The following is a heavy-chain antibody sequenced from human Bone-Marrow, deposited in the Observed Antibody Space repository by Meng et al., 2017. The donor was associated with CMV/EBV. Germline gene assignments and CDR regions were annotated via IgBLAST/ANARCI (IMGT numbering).Heavy chain of an antibody. CDR2: ISWDGGST. CDR3: AKVRVSGSYVIGGGYYGMDV. Sequence: GESLKISCEASGFTFDDYTMHWVRQAPGKGLEWVSLISWDGGSTYYADSVKGRFTISRDNSKNSLYPQMNSLRTEDTALYYCAKVRVSGSYVIGGGYYGMDVWGQGTTVTVSS. D-gene: IGHD1-26*01. V-gene: IGHV3-43*01. CDR1: GFTFDDYT. J-gene: IGHJ6*02.